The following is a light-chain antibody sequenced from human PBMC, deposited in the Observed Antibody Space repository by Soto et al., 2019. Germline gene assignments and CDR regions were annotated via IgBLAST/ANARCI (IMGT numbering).Light chain of an antibody. CDR1: SSDVGSYNL. V-gene: IGLV2-23*01. CDR2: EDS. J-gene: IGLJ1*01. Sequence: QSALTQPASVSGSPGQSITISCTGTSSDVGSYNLVSWYQQHPGKVPKLMIYEDSKRPSGVSNRFSGSKSGNTASLTISGLQAEDEADYYCCSYAGSSPYVFGTGTKLTVL. CDR3: CSYAGSSPYV.